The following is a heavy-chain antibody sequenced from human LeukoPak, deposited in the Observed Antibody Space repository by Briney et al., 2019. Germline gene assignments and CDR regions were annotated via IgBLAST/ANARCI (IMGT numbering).Heavy chain of an antibody. D-gene: IGHD6-19*01. CDR3: ARGHSSGRDYYFDY. CDR1: GYSFITYS. Sequence: GASVKVSCKTSGYSFITYSINWVRQAPGQGLEWMGWISGHSGNTNYAQELQGRVTMTIDTSTGTAYMEVRSLRSDDTAVYYCARGHSSGRDYYFDYWGQGTLVTVSS. J-gene: IGHJ4*02. CDR2: ISGHSGNT. V-gene: IGHV1-18*01.